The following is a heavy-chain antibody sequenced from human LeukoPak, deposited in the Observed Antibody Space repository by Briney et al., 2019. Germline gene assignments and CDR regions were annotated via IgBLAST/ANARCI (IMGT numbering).Heavy chain of an antibody. CDR2: IKQDGSEK. V-gene: IGHV3-7*01. CDR1: GFTFSSYW. Sequence: GGSLRLSCAASGFTFSSYWMSWVRQASGKGLEWVASIKQDGSEKYYVDSVKGRFTISRDNAKNSLYLQMNSLRAEDTALYYCARAPGEGWFDPWGQGTLVTVSS. CDR3: ARAPGEGWFDP. D-gene: IGHD4-17*01. J-gene: IGHJ5*02.